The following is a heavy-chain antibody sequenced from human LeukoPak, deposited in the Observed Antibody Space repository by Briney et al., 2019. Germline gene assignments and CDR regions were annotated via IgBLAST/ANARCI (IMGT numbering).Heavy chain of an antibody. D-gene: IGHD6-13*01. Sequence: SETLSLTCTVSGGSISSYYWNWIRQPAGKGLEWIGRIHTSGSTNYNPSLKSRVTISVDTSKNQFSLKLSSVTAADTAVYYCARAFGRYSSSWYGPSYNWFDPWGQGTLVTVSS. CDR3: ARAFGRYSSSWYGPSYNWFDP. V-gene: IGHV4-4*07. J-gene: IGHJ5*02. CDR1: GGSISSYY. CDR2: IHTSGST.